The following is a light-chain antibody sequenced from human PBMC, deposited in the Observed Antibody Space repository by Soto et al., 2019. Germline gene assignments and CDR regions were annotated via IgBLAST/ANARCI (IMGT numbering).Light chain of an antibody. J-gene: IGKJ5*01. CDR2: AAS. CDR3: QQYYTYST. CDR1: QSISSY. V-gene: IGKV1-39*01. Sequence: DIQMTQSPSSLSASVGHIVTITFRASQSISSYLNWYQQKPGKAPKLLIYAASSLQSGVPSRFSGSGSGTEFNFTITGLQTDDFATYFCQQYYTYSTFGQGTRLEIK.